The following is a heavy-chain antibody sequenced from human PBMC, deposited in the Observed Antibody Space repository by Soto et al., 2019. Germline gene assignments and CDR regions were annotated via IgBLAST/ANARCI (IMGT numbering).Heavy chain of an antibody. D-gene: IGHD2-21*02. Sequence: VHLVESGGGLVQPGGSLRLSCAASGFNFSNHWMHWVRQRPAEGLVWVSRITSDGKSKAYAESVKGRFAISRDNAKNTLYLQMNGLTAEDTAVYYCARESGDWPLNWFVPWGLGTLVTVSS. J-gene: IGHJ5*02. CDR3: ARESGDWPLNWFVP. V-gene: IGHV3-74*01. CDR2: ITSDGKSK. CDR1: GFNFSNHW.